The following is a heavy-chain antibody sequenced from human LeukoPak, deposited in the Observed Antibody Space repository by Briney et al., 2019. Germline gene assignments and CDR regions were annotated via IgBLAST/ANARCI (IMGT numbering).Heavy chain of an antibody. V-gene: IGHV3-23*01. CDR3: AKDRYGGLYYFDY. CDR2: ISGSGDST. J-gene: IGHJ4*02. Sequence: PGGSLRLSCAASGFTFSSYAMSWVRQAPGKGLEWVSAISGSGDSTYYADSVKGRFTISRDNSKNTLYLQMNSPRAEDTAVYYCAKDRYGGLYYFDYWGQGTLVTVSS. CDR1: GFTFSSYA. D-gene: IGHD3-16*01.